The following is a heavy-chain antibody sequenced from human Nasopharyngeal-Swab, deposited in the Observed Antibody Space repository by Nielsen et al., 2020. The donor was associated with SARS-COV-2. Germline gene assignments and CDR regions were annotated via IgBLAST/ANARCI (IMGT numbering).Heavy chain of an antibody. CDR3: ARDLDRSFDY. V-gene: IGHV3-23*01. Sequence: GGSLRLSCAASGFTFSSYAMSWVRQAPGKGLEWVSAISGSGGSTYYADSVKGRFTISRDNAKNSLYLQMNSLRAEDTAVYYCARDLDRSFDYWGQGTLVTVSS. CDR1: GFTFSSYA. CDR2: ISGSGGST. J-gene: IGHJ4*02. D-gene: IGHD3/OR15-3a*01.